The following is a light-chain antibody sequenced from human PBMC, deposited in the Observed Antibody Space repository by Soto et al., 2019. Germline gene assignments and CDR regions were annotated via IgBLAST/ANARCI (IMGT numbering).Light chain of an antibody. V-gene: IGLV1-40*01. CDR3: QSYDSSLRGWV. J-gene: IGLJ3*02. Sequence: QSVLTQPHSVSGAPGQRVTISCTGSSSNIGAGYDVHWYQQLPGTAPKLLIYGNSNRPSGVPDRFSGSKSGTSASLAITGLQAEDEADYYCQSYDSSLRGWVFGGGTKLTVL. CDR2: GNS. CDR1: SSNIGAGYD.